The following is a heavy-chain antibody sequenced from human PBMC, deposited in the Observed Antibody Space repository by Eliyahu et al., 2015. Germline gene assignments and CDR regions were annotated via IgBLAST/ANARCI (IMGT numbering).Heavy chain of an antibody. J-gene: IGHJ4*02. V-gene: IGHV4-4*07. CDR2: IYGSGST. CDR1: GGSXXSYY. CDR3: ARGTYCGGDCLPDYFDN. Sequence: QVQLQESGPGLVKSSETLSLXXXVXGGSXXSYYWNWIRQPAGKGLEWXGRIYGSGSTNYNPSLKSRVTVSLDTSKNQFSLKLSSMTAADTAVYYCARGTYCGGDCLPDYFDNWGQGTLVTVSS. D-gene: IGHD2-21*02.